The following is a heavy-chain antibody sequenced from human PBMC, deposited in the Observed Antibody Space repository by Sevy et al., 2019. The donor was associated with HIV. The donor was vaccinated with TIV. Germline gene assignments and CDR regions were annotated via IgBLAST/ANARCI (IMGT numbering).Heavy chain of an antibody. V-gene: IGHV3-30-3*01. J-gene: IGHJ4*02. CDR2: ISYDGSNK. CDR3: ARGYSGSRDGYNLAY. Sequence: GGSLRLSCAASGFTFSSYAMHWVRQAPGKGLEWVAVISYDGSNKYYADSVKGRFTIYRDNSKNTLYLQMNSLRGEDTAVHYCARGYSGSRDGYNLAYWGQGTLVTVSS. D-gene: IGHD3-10*01. CDR1: GFTFSSYA.